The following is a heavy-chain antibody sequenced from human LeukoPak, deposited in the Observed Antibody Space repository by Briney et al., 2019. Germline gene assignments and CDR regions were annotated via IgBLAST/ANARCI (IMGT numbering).Heavy chain of an antibody. V-gene: IGHV4-39*01. Sequence: SETLSLTCTVSGGSISSSSYYWGWIRQPPGKMLEWIGSIYYSGSTYYNPSLKSRATISVDTSNNQFSMKLSSVTAADTAVYYCARLRPGIAVAGRDYWGQGTLVTVSS. CDR2: IYYSGST. CDR3: ARLRPGIAVAGRDY. J-gene: IGHJ4*02. D-gene: IGHD6-19*01. CDR1: GGSISSSSYY.